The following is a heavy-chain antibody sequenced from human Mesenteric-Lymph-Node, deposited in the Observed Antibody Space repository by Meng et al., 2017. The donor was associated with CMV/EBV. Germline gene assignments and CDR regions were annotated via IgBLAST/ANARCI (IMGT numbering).Heavy chain of an antibody. V-gene: IGHV5-51*01. CDR3: ARTSPHYYTSSFPLDY. Sequence: GGSLRLSCKGSGYSFPSYWIGWVRQMPGKGLEWMGIIYPGDSDTRYSPSFQGQVTISADKSISTAYLQWSSLKASDTAMYYCARTSPHYYTSSFPLDYWGQGTLVTVSS. CDR2: IYPGDSDT. J-gene: IGHJ4*02. CDR1: GYSFPSYW. D-gene: IGHD6-6*01.